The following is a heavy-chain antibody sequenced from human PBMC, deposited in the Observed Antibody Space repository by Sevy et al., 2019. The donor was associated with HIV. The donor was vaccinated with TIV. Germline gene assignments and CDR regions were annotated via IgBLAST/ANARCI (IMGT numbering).Heavy chain of an antibody. CDR1: SGSIGNYY. D-gene: IGHD3-16*01. Sequence: SETLSLTCSVSSGSIGNYYWYWIRQPPGRGLEWLGLIYYSGNTNYSPSLKSRVTMSIDTSKNQFSLGLSSLTAADTAVYYCARRAFLGGYFDSWGQGILVTVSS. J-gene: IGHJ4*03. V-gene: IGHV4-59*08. CDR3: ARRAFLGGYFDS. CDR2: IYYSGNT.